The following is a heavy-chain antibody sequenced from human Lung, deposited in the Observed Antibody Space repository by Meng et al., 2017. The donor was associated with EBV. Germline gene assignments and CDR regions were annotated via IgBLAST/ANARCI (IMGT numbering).Heavy chain of an antibody. Sequence: EVQVVECGGGWVQPGGSLKLSCVASGFTFSGSAMHWVRQASGKGLEWVGRIRSKANSYATAVAESVKGRFTISRDDSENTAYLQMNSLKTEDTAMYYCTSRSYWGQGTLVTVSS. CDR1: GFTFSGSA. CDR3: TSRSY. V-gene: IGHV3-73*02. J-gene: IGHJ4*02. CDR2: IRSKANSYAT.